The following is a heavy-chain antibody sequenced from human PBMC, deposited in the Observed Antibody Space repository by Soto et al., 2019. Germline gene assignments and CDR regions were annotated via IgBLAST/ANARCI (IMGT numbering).Heavy chain of an antibody. CDR1: WDSVSSNSAA. D-gene: IGHD3-9*01. CDR2: TYYRSKWYN. V-gene: IGHV6-1*01. Sequence: LSLTCAISWDSVSSNSAAWNWIRQSPSRCLEWLGRTYYRSKWYNYYAVSVKSRITINPDTSKNQFSLQLNSVTPEDTAVYYCARVSSHYDILTGYGMDVWGQGTTVTV. CDR3: ARVSSHYDILTGYGMDV. J-gene: IGHJ6*02.